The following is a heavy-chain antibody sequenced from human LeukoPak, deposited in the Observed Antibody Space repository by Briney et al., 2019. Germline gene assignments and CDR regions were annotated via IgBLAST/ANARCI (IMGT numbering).Heavy chain of an antibody. V-gene: IGHV3-30*04. D-gene: IGHD2-15*01. Sequence: GRSLRLSCAASGFTFTTFPMHWVRQPPGKGLEWVAVISYDGTDKYYADSVKGRFTISRDNSKSTLCLQMNSLRAEDTAVYYCAKQLGYCSDGSCYFPYWGQGTLVTVSS. CDR1: GFTFTTFP. J-gene: IGHJ4*02. CDR3: AKQLGYCSDGSCYFPY. CDR2: ISYDGTDK.